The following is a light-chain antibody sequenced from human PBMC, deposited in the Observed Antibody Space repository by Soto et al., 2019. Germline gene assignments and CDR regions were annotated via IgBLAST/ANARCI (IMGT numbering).Light chain of an antibody. CDR1: SSDVGGYNH. J-gene: IGLJ1*01. V-gene: IGLV2-14*03. Sequence: QSALTQPASVSGSLGQSSTLSCTGTSSDVGGYNHVSWYQHYPGKAPKLIIYDVTNRPSGVSNRFSGSKSGNTASLTISGLQAEDEADYFCSSYTRSTIYVFGTGTKVTVL. CDR3: SSYTRSTIYV. CDR2: DVT.